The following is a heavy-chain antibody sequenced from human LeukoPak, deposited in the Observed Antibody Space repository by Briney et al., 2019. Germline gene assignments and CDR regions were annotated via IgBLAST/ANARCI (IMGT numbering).Heavy chain of an antibody. Sequence: GASVKVSCKASGYTFTSYGISWVRQAPGQGLEWMGWISAYNGNTNYAQKLQGRVTMTADTSTSTAYMELRSLRSDDTAVYYCASWNWGLNAFDIWGQGTMVTVSS. CDR3: ASWNWGLNAFDI. V-gene: IGHV1-18*01. D-gene: IGHD7-27*01. CDR1: GYTFTSYG. J-gene: IGHJ3*02. CDR2: ISAYNGNT.